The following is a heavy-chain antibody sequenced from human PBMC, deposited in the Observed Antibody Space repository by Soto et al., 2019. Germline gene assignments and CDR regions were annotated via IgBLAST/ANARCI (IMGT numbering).Heavy chain of an antibody. V-gene: IGHV3-21*01. CDR1: GFNFRTYS. CDR2: ITTSTTYT. Sequence: EVQLVESGGGLVRPGGSLRLSCVASGFNFRTYSMNWVRQAPGKGLECVSSITTSTTYTFYADSVKGGFTISRDDAKNSLHLQMNSLRAEDTAVYYCARDLEGGMDVWGPGTTVTVSS. CDR3: ARDLEGGMDV. J-gene: IGHJ6*02.